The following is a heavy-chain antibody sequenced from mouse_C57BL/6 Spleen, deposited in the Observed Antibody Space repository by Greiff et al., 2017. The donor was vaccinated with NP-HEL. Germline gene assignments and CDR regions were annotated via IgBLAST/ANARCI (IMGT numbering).Heavy chain of an antibody. CDR1: GYTFTSYW. V-gene: IGHV1-55*01. J-gene: IGHJ3*01. CDR3: ATKTARATAWFAY. Sequence: QVQLQQPGAELVKPGASVKMSCKASGYTFTSYWITWVKQRPGQGLEWIGDIYPGSGSTNYNEKFKSKATLTVDTSSSTAYMQLSGLTSEDSAVYYCATKTARATAWFAYWGQGTLVTVSA. CDR2: IYPGSGST. D-gene: IGHD3-2*01.